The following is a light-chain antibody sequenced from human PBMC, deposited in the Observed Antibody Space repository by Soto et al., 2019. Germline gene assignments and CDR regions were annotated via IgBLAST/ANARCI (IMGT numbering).Light chain of an antibody. CDR2: DAS. V-gene: IGKV3-11*01. CDR1: QSVSSY. J-gene: IGKJ4*01. CDR3: QQRSNWLT. Sequence: EIVLTQSPATLAWSPGERATLSGRASQSVSSYLAWYQQKPGQAPRLLIYDASNRATGIPARFSGSGSGTDFTLTISSLEPEDFAVYYCQQRSNWLTFGGGTKVEIK.